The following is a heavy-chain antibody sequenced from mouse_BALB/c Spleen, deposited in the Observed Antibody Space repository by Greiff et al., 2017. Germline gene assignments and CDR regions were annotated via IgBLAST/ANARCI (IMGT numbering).Heavy chain of an antibody. CDR1: GFSLTSYG. D-gene: IGHD1-1*01. CDR2: IWAGGST. CDR3: ARAYYYGSGGFAY. Sequence: VQVVESGPGLVAPSQSLSITCTVSGFSLTSYGVHWVRQPPGKGLEWLGVIWAGGSTNYNSALMSRLSISKDNSKSQVFLKMNSLQTDDTAMYYCARAYYYGSGGFAYWGQGTLVTVSA. J-gene: IGHJ3*01. V-gene: IGHV2-9*02.